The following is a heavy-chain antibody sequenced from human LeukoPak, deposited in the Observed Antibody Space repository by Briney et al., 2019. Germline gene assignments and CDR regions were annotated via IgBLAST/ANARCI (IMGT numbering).Heavy chain of an antibody. J-gene: IGHJ4*02. CDR2: FDPEDGET. Sequence: ASEKVSCKVSGHTLTELSMHWVRQAPGKGLEWMGGFDPEDGETIYAQKFQGRVTMTEDTSTDTAYMELSSLRSEDTAVYYCATAAVYYDSSGYLYYWGQGTLVTVSS. CDR1: GHTLTELS. D-gene: IGHD3-22*01. CDR3: ATAAVYYDSSGYLYY. V-gene: IGHV1-24*01.